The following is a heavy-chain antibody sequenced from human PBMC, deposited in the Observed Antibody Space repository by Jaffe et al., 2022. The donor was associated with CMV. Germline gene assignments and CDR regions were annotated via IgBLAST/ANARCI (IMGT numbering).Heavy chain of an antibody. CDR2: INHSGST. CDR3: ARGALLIAARRTRNNWFDP. J-gene: IGHJ5*02. V-gene: IGHV4-34*01. D-gene: IGHD6-6*01. CDR1: GGSFSGYY. Sequence: QVQLQQWGAGLLKPSETLSLTCAVYGGSFSGYYWSWIRQPPGKGLEWIGEINHSGSTNYNPSLKSRVTISVDTSKNQFSLKLSSVTAADTAVYYCARGALLIAARRTRNNWFDPWGQGTLVTVSS.